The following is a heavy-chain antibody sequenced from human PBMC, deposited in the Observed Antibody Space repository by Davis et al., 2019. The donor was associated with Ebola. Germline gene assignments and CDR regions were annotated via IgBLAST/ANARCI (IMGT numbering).Heavy chain of an antibody. CDR3: ARVRGSGWYFDY. V-gene: IGHV3-48*02. J-gene: IGHJ4*02. CDR2: ISSSGSPI. CDR1: GFTFSSYT. D-gene: IGHD6-19*01. Sequence: GESLKISCAASGFTFSSYTMKWGRQAPGEGLEWVSSISSSGSPIYYAGSVKGRFTISRDNAKSSLYLQMNSLRDEDTAVYYCARVRGSGWYFDYWGQGTLVTVSS.